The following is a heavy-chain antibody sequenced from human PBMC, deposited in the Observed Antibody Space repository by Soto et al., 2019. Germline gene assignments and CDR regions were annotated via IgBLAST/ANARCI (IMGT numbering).Heavy chain of an antibody. J-gene: IGHJ1*01. Sequence: GGSLRLSCAASGFTFSSYWMHWVRLAPGKGMEWVSSISSSSSYIYYADSVKGGFTISRDNAKNSLYLQMNSLRAEDTAVYFCAYDGDHWSHAFWGQRNLVTVSS. CDR3: AYDGDHWSHAF. CDR2: ISSSSSYI. D-gene: IGHD2-8*02. V-gene: IGHV3-21*04. CDR1: GFTFSSYW.